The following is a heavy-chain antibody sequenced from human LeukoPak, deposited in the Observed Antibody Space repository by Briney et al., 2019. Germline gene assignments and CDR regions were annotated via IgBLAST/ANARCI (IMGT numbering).Heavy chain of an antibody. CDR1: GGTFSSYA. D-gene: IGHD6-13*01. CDR2: IIPIFGTA. V-gene: IGHV1-69*05. Sequence: SVKVSCKASGGTFSSYAISWVRQAPGQGLEWMGRIIPIFGTANYAQKFQGRVTITTGESTSTAYMELSSLRSEDTAVYYCAVYSSSSRAFDIWGQGTMVTVSS. J-gene: IGHJ3*02. CDR3: AVYSSSSRAFDI.